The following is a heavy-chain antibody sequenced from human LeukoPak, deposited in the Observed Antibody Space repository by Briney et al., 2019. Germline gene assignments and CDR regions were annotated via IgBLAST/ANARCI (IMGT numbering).Heavy chain of an antibody. CDR3: ARGRGQLLWFGEWPDY. V-gene: IGHV1-2*02. J-gene: IGHJ4*02. CDR1: GYTFTGYY. CDR2: SNPNSGGT. Sequence: EASVKVFCKASGYTFTGYYMHWVRQAPGQGLEWMGWSNPNSGGTNYAQKFQGRVTMTRDTSISTAYMELSRLRSDDTAVYYCARGRGQLLWFGEWPDYWGQGTLVTVSS. D-gene: IGHD3-10*01.